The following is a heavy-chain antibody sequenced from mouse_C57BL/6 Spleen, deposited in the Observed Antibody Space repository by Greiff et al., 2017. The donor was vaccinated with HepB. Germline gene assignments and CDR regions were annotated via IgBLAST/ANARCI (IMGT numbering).Heavy chain of an antibody. CDR2: INPNNGGT. CDR3: ARGSSWFAY. CDR1: GYTFTDYY. Sequence: EVQLQQSGPELVKPGASVKISCKASGYTFTDYYMNWVKQSHGKSLEWIGDINPNNGGTSYNQKFKGKATLTVDKSSSTAYMELRSLTSEDPAVYYCARGSSWFAYWGQGTLVTVSA. J-gene: IGHJ3*01. V-gene: IGHV1-26*01.